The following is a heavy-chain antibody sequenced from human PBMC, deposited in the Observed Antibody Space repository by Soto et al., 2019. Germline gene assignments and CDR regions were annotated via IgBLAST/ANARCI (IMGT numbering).Heavy chain of an antibody. CDR3: ARIYRMGDYYYYMDV. V-gene: IGHV5-51*01. J-gene: IGHJ6*03. D-gene: IGHD3-16*01. Sequence: GESLKISCKGSGYSFTSYWIGWVRQMPGKGLEWMGIIYPGDSDTRYSPSFQGQVTISADKSISTAYLQWSSLKASDTAMYYCARIYRMGDYYYYMDVWGKGTTVTVSS. CDR2: IYPGDSDT. CDR1: GYSFTSYW.